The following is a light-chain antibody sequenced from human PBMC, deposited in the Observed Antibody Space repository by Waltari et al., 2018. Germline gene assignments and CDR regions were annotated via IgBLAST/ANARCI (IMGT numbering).Light chain of an antibody. J-gene: IGLJ3*02. CDR3: SSYAGSSTLV. V-gene: IGLV2-11*01. CDR1: RTDVGDSYS. Sequence: QSALTQPRSVSGSPGQSAPIPSTGTRTDVGDSYSFSWNQQNPGTPPKLLISDVNKRPSEVPYRFSGSKSGNAASLTISGLQPEDEADYYCSSYAGSSTLVFGGGTKLTVL. CDR2: DVN.